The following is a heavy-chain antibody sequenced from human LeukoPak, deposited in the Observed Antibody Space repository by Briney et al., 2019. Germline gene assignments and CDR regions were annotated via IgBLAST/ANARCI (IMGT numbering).Heavy chain of an antibody. CDR1: GYSITSAYY. CDR3: ARSSSSDDAFDI. CDR2: FFLKGST. Sequence: PSETLSLTCTVSGYSITSAYYWGWIRQPPGKGLEWIGSFFLKGSTYYNPSLKSRVTISVDTSKNQFSLKLSSVTAADTAVYYCARSSSSDDAFDIWGQGTMVTVSS. V-gene: IGHV4-38-2*02. D-gene: IGHD6-6*01. J-gene: IGHJ3*02.